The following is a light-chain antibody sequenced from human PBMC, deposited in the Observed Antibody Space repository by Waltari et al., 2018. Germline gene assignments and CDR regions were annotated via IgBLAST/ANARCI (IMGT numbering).Light chain of an antibody. Sequence: SYELTQPRSVSVSPGQTARTNCGGDNIGSKNVAWYQQKSPQAPVLIIFADTEQPSGTPDRFSGSNSGNSAIVTISGGEAGDDADYYGQVWDSGVRPALFGGGTRLTVL. CDR3: QVWDSGVRPAL. CDR1: NIGSKN. V-gene: IGLV3-21*02. CDR2: ADT. J-gene: IGLJ2*01.